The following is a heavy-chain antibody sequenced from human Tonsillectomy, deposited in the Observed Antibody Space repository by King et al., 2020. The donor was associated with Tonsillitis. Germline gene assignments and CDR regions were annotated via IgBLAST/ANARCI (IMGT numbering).Heavy chain of an antibody. J-gene: IGHJ4*02. Sequence: VQLVESGGGVVQPGRSLSLSCAASGFTFSNYGMHWVRQAPGKGLEWMTVISYDGSHKNYADSVKGRFTISRDNSKNTLYLQMNSLRAEDTAVYYCAKDSRDGYFDYWGQGTLVTVSS. CDR1: GFTFSNYG. V-gene: IGHV3-30*18. CDR3: AKDSRDGYFDY. D-gene: IGHD5-24*01. CDR2: ISYDGSHK.